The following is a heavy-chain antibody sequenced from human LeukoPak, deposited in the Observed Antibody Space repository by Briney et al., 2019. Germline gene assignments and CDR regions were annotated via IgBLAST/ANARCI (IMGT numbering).Heavy chain of an antibody. V-gene: IGHV4-38-2*02. CDR1: GYSISSGYY. CDR3: ARDQTVAGTSYYYYYYMDV. J-gene: IGHJ6*03. Sequence: KPSETLSLTCTVSGYSISSGYYWGWIRQPPGKGLEWIGSIYHSGSTYYNPSLKSRVTISVDTSKNQFSLKLSSVTAADTAVYYCARDQTVAGTSYYYYYYMDVWGKGTTVTISS. D-gene: IGHD6-19*01. CDR2: IYHSGST.